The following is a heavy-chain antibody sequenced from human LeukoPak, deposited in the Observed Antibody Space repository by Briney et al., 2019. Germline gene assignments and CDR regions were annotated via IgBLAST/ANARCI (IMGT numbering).Heavy chain of an antibody. J-gene: IGHJ4*02. V-gene: IGHV4-59*08. D-gene: IGHD2-15*01. CDR1: GGSISDNC. Sequence: SETLSLTCTVSGGSISDNCWSWIRQPPGKGLEWIGYAYYSGHTNYNSSLKSRVTMSLDTSKSQFSLRLSSVTAADTAVYFCARHPFATPFDYWGPGTLVTVSS. CDR2: AYYSGHT. CDR3: ARHPFATPFDY.